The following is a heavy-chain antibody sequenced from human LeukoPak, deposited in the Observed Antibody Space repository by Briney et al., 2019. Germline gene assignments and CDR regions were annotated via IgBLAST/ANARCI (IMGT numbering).Heavy chain of an antibody. CDR2: ISSSGSYK. V-gene: IGHV3-21*01. CDR3: ARDYLAAQRLLSGGDY. CDR1: GFTFSSYS. D-gene: IGHD6-25*01. Sequence: PGGSLRLSCAASGFTFSSYSMNWVRQAPGKGLEWVSSISSSGSYKYYADSVKGRFTISRDNAKNSLSLQLNSLRADDTAVYYCARDYLAAQRLLSGGDYWGQGTLVTVSS. J-gene: IGHJ4*02.